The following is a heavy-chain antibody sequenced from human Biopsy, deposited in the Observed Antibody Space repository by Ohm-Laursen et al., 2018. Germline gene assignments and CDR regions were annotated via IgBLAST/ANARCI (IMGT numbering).Heavy chain of an antibody. J-gene: IGHJ5*01. CDR1: GVTLSGYG. V-gene: IGHV3-21*06. Sequence: FPRLSCSASGVTLSGYGMNWVRQAPGKGLEWVSSISASSSYIYYADSVKGRFTVSRDNTKNTLYLQMNSLRAADTAIYFCATELLPPGVGGPWLDSWGQGTPVTVSS. CDR3: ATELLPPGVGGPWLDS. CDR2: ISASSSYI. D-gene: IGHD3-10*01.